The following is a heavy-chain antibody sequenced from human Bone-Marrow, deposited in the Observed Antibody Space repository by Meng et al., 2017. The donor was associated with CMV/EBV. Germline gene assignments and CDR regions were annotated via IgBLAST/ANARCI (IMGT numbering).Heavy chain of an antibody. V-gene: IGHV3-7*03. CDR2: IKQDGSEK. J-gene: IGHJ6*02. CDR3: ARPVVDYGMDV. D-gene: IGHD2-21*01. CDR1: GFTFNTYW. Sequence: GESLKISCVASGFTFNTYWMSWVRQAPGKGLEWVANIKQDGSEKYYVGSVKGRFTISRDNAKNSLYLQMNSLRAEDTAVYYCARPVVDYGMDVWGQGTTVTVSS.